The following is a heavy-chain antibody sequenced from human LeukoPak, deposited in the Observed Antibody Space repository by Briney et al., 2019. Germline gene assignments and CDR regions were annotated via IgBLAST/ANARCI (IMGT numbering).Heavy chain of an antibody. V-gene: IGHV3-30-3*01. J-gene: IGHJ4*02. D-gene: IGHD3-10*01. CDR1: GFTFSSYA. Sequence: PGRSLRLSCAASGFTFSSYAMHWVRQAPGKGLEWVAVISYDGSNKYYADSVKGRFTISRDNSKNTLYLQMNSLRAEDTAVYYCARSPLWFGELYYFDYWGQGTLVTVSS. CDR2: ISYDGSNK. CDR3: ARSPLWFGELYYFDY.